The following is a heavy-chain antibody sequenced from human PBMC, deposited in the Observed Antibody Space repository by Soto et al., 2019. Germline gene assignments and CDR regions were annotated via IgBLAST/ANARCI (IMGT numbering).Heavy chain of an antibody. Sequence: PSETLSLTCAVYGGSFSGYYWNWIRQPPGKGLEWIGEINHSGSTNYNPSLKSRVTISVDTSKNQFSLKLSSVTAADTAVYYCARGRSPIRAVVAATLAYFDYWGQGTLVTVSS. D-gene: IGHD2-15*01. J-gene: IGHJ4*02. V-gene: IGHV4-34*01. CDR1: GGSFSGYY. CDR3: ARGRSPIRAVVAATLAYFDY. CDR2: INHSGST.